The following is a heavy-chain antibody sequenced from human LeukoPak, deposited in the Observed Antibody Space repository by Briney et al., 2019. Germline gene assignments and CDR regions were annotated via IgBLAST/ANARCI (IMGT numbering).Heavy chain of an antibody. D-gene: IGHD3-22*01. CDR3: ARRPYSDTSGRLSDV. CDR2: IGSSGSPT. V-gene: IGHV3-48*02. J-gene: IGHJ6*02. Sequence: GSLRLSCAAPGFAFSSYNMNWVRQAPGKGLEWISYIGSSGSPTHYADSVGGRFTISRDNAKNSLYLQMNSLRDEDTAVYLCARRPYSDTSGRLSDVWGQGTTVTVSS. CDR1: GFAFSSYN.